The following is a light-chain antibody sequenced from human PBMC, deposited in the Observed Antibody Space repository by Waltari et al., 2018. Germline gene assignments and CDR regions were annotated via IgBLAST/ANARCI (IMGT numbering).Light chain of an antibody. J-gene: IGLJ3*02. CDR2: YVN. V-gene: IGLV2-14*03. CDR3: TSPTGDGLVL. Sequence: QSALTQPASVSGSPGQSITISCTGIGGAVGASDFVPWYQHHPGKAPQVILYYVNNRPSGIFGPLSCSKSGHTAFLTLSGLQPGDEGEYFCTSPTGDGLVLFGGGTQVTVL. CDR1: GGAVGASDF.